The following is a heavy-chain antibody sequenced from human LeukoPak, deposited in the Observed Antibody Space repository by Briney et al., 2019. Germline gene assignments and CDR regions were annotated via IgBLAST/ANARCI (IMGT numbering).Heavy chain of an antibody. CDR3: AKCSGGSYYHSDDY. D-gene: IGHD2-15*01. CDR2: ISYDGSNK. V-gene: IGHV3-30-3*02. J-gene: IGHJ4*02. CDR1: GFTFSSYA. Sequence: GRSLRLSCAASGFTFSSYAMHWVRQASGKGLEWVAVISYDGSNKYYADSVKGRFTISRDNSKNTLYLQMNSLRAEDTAVYYCAKCSGGSYYHSDDYWGQGTLVTVSS.